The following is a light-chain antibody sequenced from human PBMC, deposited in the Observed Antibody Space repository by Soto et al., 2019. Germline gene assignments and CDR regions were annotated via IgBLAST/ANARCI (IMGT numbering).Light chain of an antibody. CDR3: QHYVPSLTT. V-gene: IGKV3-20*01. CDR1: QSVTSNY. J-gene: IGKJ1*01. Sequence: EIVLTQSPGTLSLSPGERATLSCGASQSVTSNYLAWYQQKPGQAPRLLIFGASIRVKGIPDRFIGSGSGTDFTLTISRLEPEDFAVYYCQHYVPSLTTLGQGTKVDIK. CDR2: GAS.